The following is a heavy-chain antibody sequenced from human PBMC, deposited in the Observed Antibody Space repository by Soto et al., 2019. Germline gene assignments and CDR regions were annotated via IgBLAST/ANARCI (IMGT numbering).Heavy chain of an antibody. CDR2: IVVGSGNT. J-gene: IGHJ4*02. CDR3: AAELKVAPFDY. V-gene: IGHV1-58*01. D-gene: IGHD2-15*01. Sequence: ASVKVSCKASGFTFMTSAVQWVRQARGQPLEWIGWIVVGSGNTNYAQKFQERVTITRDMSTSTAYMELSSLRSEDTAVYYCAAELKVAPFDYWGQGTLVTVSS. CDR1: GFTFMTSA.